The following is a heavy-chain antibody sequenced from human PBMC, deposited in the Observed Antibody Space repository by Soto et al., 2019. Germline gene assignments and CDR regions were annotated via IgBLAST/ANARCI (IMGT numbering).Heavy chain of an antibody. CDR1: GYTFTSYA. D-gene: IGHD3-3*01. V-gene: IGHV1-3*01. CDR2: INAGNGNT. Sequence: ASVKVSCKASGYTFTSYAMHWVRQAAGQRLEWMGWINAGNGNTKYSQKFQGRVTITRDTSASTAYMELSSLRSEDTAVYYCARGRYYDFWSGPKSRWFDPWGQGTLVTVSS. CDR3: ARGRYYDFWSGPKSRWFDP. J-gene: IGHJ5*02.